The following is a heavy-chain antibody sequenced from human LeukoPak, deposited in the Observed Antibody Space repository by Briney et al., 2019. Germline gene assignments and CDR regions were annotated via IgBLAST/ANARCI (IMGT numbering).Heavy chain of an antibody. CDR3: ARDLRPYYYGSGSYF. D-gene: IGHD3-10*01. CDR1: GDTFSSYA. J-gene: IGHJ4*02. V-gene: IGHV1-69*05. CDR2: IIPIFGTA. Sequence: ASVKVSCKASGDTFSSYAISWVRQAPGQGLEWMGRIIPIFGTANYAQKFQGRVTITTDESTSTAYMELSSLRSEDTAVYYCARDLRPYYYGSGSYFWGQGTLVTVSS.